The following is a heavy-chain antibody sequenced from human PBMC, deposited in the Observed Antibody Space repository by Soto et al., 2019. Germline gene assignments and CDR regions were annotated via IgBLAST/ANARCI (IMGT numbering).Heavy chain of an antibody. J-gene: IGHJ4*02. Sequence: PGGSLRLSCTTSGFNVSCNDLTWVLQAPGKRLQWVYIIYRGGDTHYAESVKGRFTISRVNSSSTLYLQMNTLRVEDTAVYYCGRNIDQCHKWGQGTLVTVSS. CDR2: IYRGGDT. D-gene: IGHD5-12*01. CDR3: GRNIDQCHK. CDR1: GFNVSCND. V-gene: IGHV3-66*01.